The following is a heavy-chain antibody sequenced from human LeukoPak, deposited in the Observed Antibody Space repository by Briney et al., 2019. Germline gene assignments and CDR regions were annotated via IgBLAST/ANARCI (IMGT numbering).Heavy chain of an antibody. Sequence: SETLSLTCTASGDSFSRRSSYWGWLRQPPGKGLEWIGSISYSGSTSYNPSLKSRVTISVDTSKNQFSLKLSSVTAADTAVYYCARLCNTYYYDSSGYSTADAFDIWGQGTMVTVSS. CDR1: GDSFSRRSSY. D-gene: IGHD3-22*01. J-gene: IGHJ3*02. CDR3: ARLCNTYYYDSSGYSTADAFDI. V-gene: IGHV4-39*07. CDR2: ISYSGST.